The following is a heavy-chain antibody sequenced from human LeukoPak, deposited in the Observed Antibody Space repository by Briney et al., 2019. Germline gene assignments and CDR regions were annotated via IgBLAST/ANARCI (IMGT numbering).Heavy chain of an antibody. V-gene: IGHV3-23*01. CDR2: ISGSGGST. CDR1: GFTFSSYA. CDR3: AKDRPGYDFWSGYYDY. Sequence: AGGSLRLSCAASGFTFSSYAMSWVRQAPGKGLEWVSAISGSGGSTYYADSVKGRFTISRDNSKNTLYLQMNSLRAEDTAVYYCAKDRPGYDFWSGYYDYWGQGILVTVSS. D-gene: IGHD3-3*01. J-gene: IGHJ4*02.